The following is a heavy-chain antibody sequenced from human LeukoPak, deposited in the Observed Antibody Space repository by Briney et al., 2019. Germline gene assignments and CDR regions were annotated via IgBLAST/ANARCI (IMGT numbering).Heavy chain of an antibody. CDR3: ASSSWYFAPGRLDY. J-gene: IGHJ4*02. CDR1: GGSISSYY. CDR2: IYTSGST. D-gene: IGHD6-13*01. Sequence: SETLSLTCTVSGGSISSYYWSWIRQPAGKGLEWIGRIYTSGSTNYSPSLKSRVTMSVDTSKNQFSLKLSSVTAADTAVYYCASSSWYFAPGRLDYWGQGTLVTVSS. V-gene: IGHV4-4*07.